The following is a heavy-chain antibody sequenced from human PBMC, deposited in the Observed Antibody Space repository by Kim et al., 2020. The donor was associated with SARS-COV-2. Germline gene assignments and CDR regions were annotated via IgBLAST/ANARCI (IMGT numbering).Heavy chain of an antibody. CDR1: GFTFSSYA. CDR2: ISSNGGST. CDR3: VKSSYSSSWYSYFDY. J-gene: IGHJ4*02. Sequence: GGSLRLSCSASGFTFSSYAMHWVRQAPGKGLEYVSAISSNGGSTYYADSVKGRFTISRDNSKNTLYLQMSSLRAEDTAVYYCVKSSYSSSWYSYFDYWGQGTLVTVSS. D-gene: IGHD6-13*01. V-gene: IGHV3-64D*09.